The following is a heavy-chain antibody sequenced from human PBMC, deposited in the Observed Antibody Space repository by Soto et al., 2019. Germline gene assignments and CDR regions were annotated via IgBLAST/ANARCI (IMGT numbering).Heavy chain of an antibody. CDR3: ARGTFVEGGWTSWFDP. D-gene: IGHD6-19*01. CDR2: TYYRSKWYN. CDR1: GDSVSSNSAA. Sequence: QTLSLTCAISGDSVSSNSAAWNWIRQSPSRGLEWLGRTYYRSKWYNDYAVSVKSRITINPDTSKNQFSLQLNSVTPEDTAVYYCARGTFVEGGWTSWFDPWGQGTLVTVSS. J-gene: IGHJ5*02. V-gene: IGHV6-1*01.